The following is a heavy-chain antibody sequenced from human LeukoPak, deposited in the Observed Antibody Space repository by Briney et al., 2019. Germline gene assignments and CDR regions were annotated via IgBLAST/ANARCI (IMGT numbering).Heavy chain of an antibody. Sequence: GGSLRLSCVASGFPFSSYWMTWVRQAPGKGLEWVSAISGSGGSTYYADSVKGRFTISRDNSKNTLYLQMNSLRAEDTAVYYCAKDKYSSGWDVYFDYWGQGTLVTVSS. CDR1: GFPFSSYW. J-gene: IGHJ4*02. CDR2: ISGSGGST. CDR3: AKDKYSSGWDVYFDY. V-gene: IGHV3-23*01. D-gene: IGHD6-19*01.